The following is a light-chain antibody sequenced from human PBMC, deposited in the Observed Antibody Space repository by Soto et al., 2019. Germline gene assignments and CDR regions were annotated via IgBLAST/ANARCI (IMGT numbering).Light chain of an antibody. CDR3: QQYTAWPLT. V-gene: IGKV3-15*01. CDR2: AAS. Sequence: IAMTQSPATLSVSPGERGTLSCRASQTVYNNLAWYQQKPGQAPRLLIYAASTRATGFPARFSGSGFGTEFTLTISSLQSEDFAVYYCQQYTAWPLTFGGGTKVEIK. CDR1: QTVYNN. J-gene: IGKJ4*01.